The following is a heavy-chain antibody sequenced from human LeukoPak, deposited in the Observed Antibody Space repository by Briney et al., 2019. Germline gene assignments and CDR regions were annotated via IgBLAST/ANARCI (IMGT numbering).Heavy chain of an antibody. CDR1: GFTFSSYS. D-gene: IGHD6-13*01. J-gene: IGHJ4*02. V-gene: IGHV3-21*01. CDR3: ARDIAAAVDY. CDR2: ISSSSSYI. Sequence: GGSLRLSCAASGFTFSSYSMNWVRQAPGKGLKWVSSISSSSSYIYYADSVKGRFTVSRDNAKNSLYLQMNSLRAEDTAVYYCARDIAAAVDYWGQGTLVTVSS.